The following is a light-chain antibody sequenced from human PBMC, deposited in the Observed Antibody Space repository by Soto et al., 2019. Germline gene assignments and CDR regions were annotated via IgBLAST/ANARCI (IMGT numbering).Light chain of an antibody. Sequence: DIVMTQTPLSLSVTPGQPASISCTSSQRLLHSDGQTYLFWYLQKPGQPPQLLTYEVSNRFSGVQERSSGGGLGTDFTLKISRVEAKDVGVYYCMHSIQTPYPLGKGTKWEIK. V-gene: IGKV2D-29*01. CDR1: QRLLHSDGQTY. CDR2: EVS. J-gene: IGKJ2*01. CDR3: MHSIQTPYP.